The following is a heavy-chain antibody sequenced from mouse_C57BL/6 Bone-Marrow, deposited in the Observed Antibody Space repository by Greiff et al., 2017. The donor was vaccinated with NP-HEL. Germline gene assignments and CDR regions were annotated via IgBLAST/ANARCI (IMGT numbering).Heavy chain of an antibody. J-gene: IGHJ2*01. D-gene: IGHD1-1*01. CDR3: ARWTVVFDY. V-gene: IGHV14-2*01. Sequence: VQLQQSGAELVKPGASVKLSCTASGFNIKDYYMHWVKQRTEQGLEWIGRIDPEDGETKYAPKFPGKATITADSSSNTAYLQRSSLTSADTAVYYCARWTVVFDYWGQGTTLTVSS. CDR1: GFNIKDYY. CDR2: IDPEDGET.